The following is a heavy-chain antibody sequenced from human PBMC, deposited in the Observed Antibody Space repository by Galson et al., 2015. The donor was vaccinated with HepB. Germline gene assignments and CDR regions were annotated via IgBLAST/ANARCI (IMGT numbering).Heavy chain of an antibody. J-gene: IGHJ6*02. V-gene: IGHV1-18*01. Sequence: SCKASGYTFTSYNISWVRQAPGQGLEWMGWISTYNGNTNYAQKLQGRVTMTTDASTSTAYMELRSLRSDDTAVYYCASNYYDSSGYYYGMDVWGQGTTVTVSS. CDR3: ASNYYDSSGYYYGMDV. CDR2: ISTYNGNT. CDR1: GYTFTSYN. D-gene: IGHD3-22*01.